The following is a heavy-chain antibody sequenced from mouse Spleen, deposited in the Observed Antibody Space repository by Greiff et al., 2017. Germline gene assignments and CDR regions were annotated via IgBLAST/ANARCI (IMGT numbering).Heavy chain of an antibody. V-gene: IGHV5-12-1*01. CDR3: ARRDKDWFAY. CDR1: GFAFSSYD. J-gene: IGHJ3*01. Sequence: EVQLVESGGGLVKPGGSLKLSCAASGFAFSSYDMSWVRQTPEKRLEWVAYISSGSSTIYYADTVKGRFTISRDNPKNTLFLQMTSLRSEDTAMYYCARRDKDWFAYWGQGTLVTVSA. CDR2: ISSGSSTI.